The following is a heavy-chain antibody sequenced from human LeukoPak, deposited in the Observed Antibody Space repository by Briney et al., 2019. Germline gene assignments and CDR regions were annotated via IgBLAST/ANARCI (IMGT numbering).Heavy chain of an antibody. J-gene: IGHJ5*02. CDR3: ARDFQTHYYDSSGYERINWFDP. CDR2: MNPNSGNT. V-gene: IGHV1-8*01. Sequence: ASVKVSCKASGYTFTSYDINWVRQATGQGLEWMGWMNPNSGNTGYAQKFQGRVTMTRNTSISTAYMELSSLRSADTAVYYCARDFQTHYYDSSGYERINWFDPWGQGTLVTVSS. CDR1: GYTFTSYD. D-gene: IGHD3-22*01.